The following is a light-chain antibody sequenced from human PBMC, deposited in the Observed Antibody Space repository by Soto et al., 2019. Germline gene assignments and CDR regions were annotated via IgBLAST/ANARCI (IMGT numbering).Light chain of an antibody. Sequence: DIQMTQSPSSLSASVGDRVPITWRASQGIRHDLSWYQQKQGEAPKXXGYVASSLDGGVPARFRGSGSGTEFTPTISSLQPEDFETYYCLQQNNYPRTFGQGTKVDI. J-gene: IGKJ2*01. V-gene: IGKV1-17*01. CDR2: VAS. CDR3: LQQNNYPRT. CDR1: QGIRHD.